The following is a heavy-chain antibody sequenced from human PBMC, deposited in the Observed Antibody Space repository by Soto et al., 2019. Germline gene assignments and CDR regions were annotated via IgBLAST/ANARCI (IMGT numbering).Heavy chain of an antibody. Sequence: QVQLQQWGAGLLKPSETLSLTCAGYGGSFSGDYWSWIRQPPGSGLEWVGEINHMGSTNYNPSLKIRVTITVDTSKNQFSLKLRSVTAADTAVYYCARGGYSSSWYYYWGQGTLVTVSS. V-gene: IGHV4-34*01. J-gene: IGHJ4*02. CDR1: GGSFSGDY. CDR2: INHMGST. CDR3: ARGGYSSSWYYY. D-gene: IGHD6-13*01.